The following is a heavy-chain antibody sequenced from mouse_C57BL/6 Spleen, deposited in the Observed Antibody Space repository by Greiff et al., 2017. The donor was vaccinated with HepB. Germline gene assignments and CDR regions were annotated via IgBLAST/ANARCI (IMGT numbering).Heavy chain of an antibody. Sequence: EVQLQQSGPELVKPGASVKISCKASGYTFTDYYMNWVKQSHGKSLEWIGDINPNNGGTSYTQKFKGKATLTVDKSSSTAYMELRSLTSEDSAVYYGARSHGTGDYYAVDYWGQGTSVTVSS. D-gene: IGHD1-1*01. CDR1: GYTFTDYY. V-gene: IGHV1-26*01. J-gene: IGHJ4*01. CDR3: ARSHGTGDYYAVDY. CDR2: INPNNGGT.